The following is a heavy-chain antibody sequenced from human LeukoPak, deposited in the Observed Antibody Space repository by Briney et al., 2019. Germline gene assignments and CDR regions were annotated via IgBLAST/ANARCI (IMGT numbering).Heavy chain of an antibody. CDR1: GYPFTAFS. J-gene: IGHJ4*02. V-gene: IGHV1-46*01. D-gene: IGHD3-16*01. CDR2: INPGIFTT. Sequence: GASVTVSFTSLGYPFTAFSLHWVRQAPGQGPEWMAIINPGIFTTTYAQKLQDRITVTSDTSTATVYMELRSLRLEDTAVYFCARDWAHGSFDLWGQGTLVTVSS. CDR3: ARDWAHGSFDL.